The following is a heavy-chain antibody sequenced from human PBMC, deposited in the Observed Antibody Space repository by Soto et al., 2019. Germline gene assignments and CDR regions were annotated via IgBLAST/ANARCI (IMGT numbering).Heavy chain of an antibody. CDR3: ARGATLYYYYGMDV. CDR1: GYTXSGYY. V-gene: IGHV1-2*04. D-gene: IGHD1-26*01. CDR2: INPNSGGT. Sequence: GXSXKVSCMASGYTXSGYYMHWVRQAPGQGLEWMGWINPNSGGTNYAQKFQGWFTTTSYKSISTAYMELSRLRSDDTAVYYCARGATLYYYYGMDVWGQGTTVTVS. J-gene: IGHJ6*02.